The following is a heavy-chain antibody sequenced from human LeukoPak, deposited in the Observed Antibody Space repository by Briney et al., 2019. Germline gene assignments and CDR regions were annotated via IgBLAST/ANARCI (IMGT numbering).Heavy chain of an antibody. J-gene: IGHJ4*02. CDR1: GFTFSSYS. V-gene: IGHV3-48*01. D-gene: IGHD2/OR15-2a*01. CDR3: AKDSAKKYDDY. CDR2: ISSSSSTI. Sequence: GGSLRLSCAASGFTFSSYSMNWVRQAPGKGLEWVSYISSSSSTIYYADSVKGRFTISRDNAKNTLYLQMNSLRAEDTAVYYCAKDSAKKYDDYWGQGTLVTVSS.